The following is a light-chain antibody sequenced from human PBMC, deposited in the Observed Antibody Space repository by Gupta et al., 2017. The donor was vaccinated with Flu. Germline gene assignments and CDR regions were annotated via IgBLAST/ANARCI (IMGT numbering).Light chain of an antibody. CDR3: QTWGTGIRV. CDR2: LNSDGSH. CDR1: SVHSSYA. Sequence: QLVLPQSPSAPASLGASVKPPCTLSSVHSSYAIEWHQQQPEKGPRYLMKLNSDGSHSKGDGIPDRFSGTSSWAERYLTISSLQSEDDADYYCQTWGTGIRVFGGGTKLTVL. V-gene: IGLV4-69*01. J-gene: IGLJ3*02.